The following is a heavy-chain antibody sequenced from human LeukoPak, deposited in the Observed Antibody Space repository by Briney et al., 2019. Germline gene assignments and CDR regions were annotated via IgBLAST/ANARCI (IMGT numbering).Heavy chain of an antibody. CDR3: AKDHDYDFWSGLFDY. CDR2: ISYDGSNK. D-gene: IGHD3-3*01. J-gene: IGHJ4*02. CDR1: GFTFSSYG. Sequence: PGGSLRLSCAASGFTFSSYGMHWVRQAPGKGLEWMAVISYDGSNKYYADSVKGRFTISRDNSKNTLYLQMNSLRAEETAVYYCAKDHDYDFWSGLFDYWGQGTLVTVSS. V-gene: IGHV3-30*18.